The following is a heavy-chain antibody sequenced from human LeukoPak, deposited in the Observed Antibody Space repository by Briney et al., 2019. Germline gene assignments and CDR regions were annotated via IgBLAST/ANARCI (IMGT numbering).Heavy chain of an antibody. V-gene: IGHV3-7*01. CDR2: IQQDGSEK. D-gene: IGHD3-10*01. CDR1: GFTFSSYW. CDR3: ASFPAYYYGSGSSGY. J-gene: IGHJ4*02. Sequence: PGGSLRLSCAASGFTFSSYWMSWVRQAPGKGLEWVSNIQQDGSEKYYVDSVKGRFTISRDNAKHSLYLQMNSLRAEDTAVYYCASFPAYYYGSGSSGYWGQGTLVTVPS.